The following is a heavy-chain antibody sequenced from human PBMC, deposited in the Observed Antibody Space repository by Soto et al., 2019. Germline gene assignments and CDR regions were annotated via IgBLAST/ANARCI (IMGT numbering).Heavy chain of an antibody. D-gene: IGHD2-15*01. CDR2: IYHSGST. V-gene: IGHV4-38-2*01. Sequence: SETLSLTCAVSGYSISSGYYWGWIRQPPGKGLEWIGSIYHSGSTYYNPSLKSRVTISVDTSKNQFSLKLSSVTAADTAVYYCAXTYCSGGSCDDSDAFDIWGQGTMVTVSS. CDR1: GYSISSGYY. CDR3: AXTYCSGGSCDDSDAFDI. J-gene: IGHJ3*02.